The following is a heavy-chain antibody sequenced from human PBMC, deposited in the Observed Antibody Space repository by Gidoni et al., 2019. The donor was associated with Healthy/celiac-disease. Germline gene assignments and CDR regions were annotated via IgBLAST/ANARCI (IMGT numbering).Heavy chain of an antibody. CDR2: INPNRGGT. J-gene: IGHJ3*02. CDR3: ARDYCSGGSCYTAFDI. V-gene: IGHV1-2*04. CDR1: GDTFTGYY. Sequence: VQLVQSGAEVKKPGASVKVSCKASGDTFTGYYMHWVRQAPGQGLEWMGWINPNRGGTNYAQKLQGWVTMTRDTSISTAYMELIRLRSDDTAVYYCARDYCSGGSCYTAFDIWGQGTMVTVSS. D-gene: IGHD2-15*01.